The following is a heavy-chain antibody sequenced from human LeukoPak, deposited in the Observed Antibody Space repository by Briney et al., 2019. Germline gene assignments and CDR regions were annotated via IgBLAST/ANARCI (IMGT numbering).Heavy chain of an antibody. D-gene: IGHD5-12*01. CDR1: GFIVSYNY. CDR3: AKALRGAYGGYVFDY. J-gene: IGHJ4*02. Sequence: GGSLRLSCAASGFIVSYNYMSWVRQAPGKGLEWVSIIYSGGSTYYADSVKGRFTISRDNSKNTLYPQMNSLSAEDTAVYYCAKALRGAYGGYVFDYWGQGTLVTVSS. CDR2: IYSGGST. V-gene: IGHV3-53*01.